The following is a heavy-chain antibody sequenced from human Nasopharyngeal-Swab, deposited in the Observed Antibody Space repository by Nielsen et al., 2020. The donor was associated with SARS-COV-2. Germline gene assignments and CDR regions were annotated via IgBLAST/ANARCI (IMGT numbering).Heavy chain of an antibody. J-gene: IGHJ6*03. CDR1: GYSISSANY. Sequence: GSLRLSCAVSGYSISSANYWAWIRQSSGKGLEWIGSVYHSGSTYYNPSLKSRATISVDTSNNQFSLKLTSVTAADTAVYYCGRHGAGTGGNRVYYYYYVNVWGKGTTVTVSS. CDR3: GRHGAGTGGNRVYYYYYVNV. CDR2: VYHSGST. V-gene: IGHV4-38-2*01. D-gene: IGHD1-1*01.